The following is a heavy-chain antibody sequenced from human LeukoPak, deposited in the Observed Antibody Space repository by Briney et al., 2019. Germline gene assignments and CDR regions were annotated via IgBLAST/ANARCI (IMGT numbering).Heavy chain of an antibody. Sequence: SETLSLTCAVYGGSFSGYYWSWIRQPPGKGLEWIGEINHSGSTNYNPSLKSRVTISVDTSKNQFSLKLSSVTAADTAVYYCARVTLIVVVAWFDPWGQGTLVTISS. J-gene: IGHJ5*02. CDR2: INHSGST. D-gene: IGHD2-2*01. CDR1: GGSFSGYY. CDR3: ARVTLIVVVAWFDP. V-gene: IGHV4-34*01.